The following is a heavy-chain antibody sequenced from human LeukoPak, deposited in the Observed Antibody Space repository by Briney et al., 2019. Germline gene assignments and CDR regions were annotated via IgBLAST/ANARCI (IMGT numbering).Heavy chain of an antibody. CDR2: IIPIFGTA. CDR3: ASRFWSGYYGLFDY. CDR1: GGTFSSYA. J-gene: IGHJ4*02. V-gene: IGHV1-69*13. D-gene: IGHD3-3*01. Sequence: SVNVSCKASGGTFSSYAISWVRQAPGQGLEWMGGIIPIFGTANYAQKFQGRVTITADESTSTAYMELSSLRSEDTAVYYCASRFWSGYYGLFDYWGQGTLVTVSS.